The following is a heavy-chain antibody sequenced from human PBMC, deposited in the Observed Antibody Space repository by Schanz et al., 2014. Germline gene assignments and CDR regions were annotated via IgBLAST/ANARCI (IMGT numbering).Heavy chain of an antibody. Sequence: QVQLVESGGGVVQPGRSLRLSCAASGFNFGSHGMHWVRQAPGKGLEWVSFIYIGGNTYYADSVKGRFTISRDNSKNTVYMQMNSLEAEDTSVYYCARGGPAYYFDDWGQGTLVTVSS. CDR2: IYIGGNT. J-gene: IGHJ4*02. V-gene: IGHV3-NL1*01. CDR1: GFNFGSHG. CDR3: ARGGPAYYFDD.